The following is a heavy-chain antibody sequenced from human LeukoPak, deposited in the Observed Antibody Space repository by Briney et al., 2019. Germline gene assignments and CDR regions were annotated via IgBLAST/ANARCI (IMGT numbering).Heavy chain of an antibody. CDR1: GGSISSGGYY. J-gene: IGHJ4*02. CDR2: IYYSGST. D-gene: IGHD1-26*01. Sequence: SETLSLTCTVSGGSISSGGYYWSWIRQHPGKGLEWIGYIYYSGSTYYNPSLKSRVTISVDTSKNPLSLKLSSVTAADTAVYYCARAVWEGLEVFDYWGQGTLVTVSS. V-gene: IGHV4-31*03. CDR3: ARAVWEGLEVFDY.